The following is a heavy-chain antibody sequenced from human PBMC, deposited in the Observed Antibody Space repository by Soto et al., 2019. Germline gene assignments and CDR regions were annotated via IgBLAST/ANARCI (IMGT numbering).Heavy chain of an antibody. D-gene: IGHD2-21*02. J-gene: IGHJ4*02. V-gene: IGHV4-34*01. CDR1: GGSFSGYY. Sequence: QVQLQQWGAGLLKPSETLSLTCAVYGGSFSGYYWSWIRQPPGKGLEWIGEINHSGSTNYIPSLKSRVPISVDTSKNQCSLMLSSVTAADTAVYYGARRLCGGDCYSIDCWGRGALVTVST. CDR2: INHSGST. CDR3: ARRLCGGDCYSIDC.